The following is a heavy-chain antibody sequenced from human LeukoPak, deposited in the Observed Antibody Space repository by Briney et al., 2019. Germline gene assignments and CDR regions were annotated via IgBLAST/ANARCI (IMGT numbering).Heavy chain of an antibody. Sequence: GESLKISCKGSGYSFTSYWIGWVRQMPGKGLEWMGIIYPGDSDTRYSPSFQGQVTISADKSISTAYLQWSSLKASDTAMYYCARSPPLAFYDFWSGDAFDIWGQGTTVTVSS. CDR1: GYSFTSYW. CDR2: IYPGDSDT. V-gene: IGHV5-51*01. D-gene: IGHD3-3*01. J-gene: IGHJ3*02. CDR3: ARSPPLAFYDFWSGDAFDI.